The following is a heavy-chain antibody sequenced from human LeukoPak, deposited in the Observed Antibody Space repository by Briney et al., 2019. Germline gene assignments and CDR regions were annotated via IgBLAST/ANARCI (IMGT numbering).Heavy chain of an antibody. CDR3: ARVEGYCSAGSCGNWFDP. J-gene: IGHJ5*02. V-gene: IGHV1-2*02. CDR2: INPNNGGT. Sequence: ASVKVSCKSSGYTFVGYYMHWVRQAPGQGLDWMGWINPNNGGTKYAQKFQGRVTMTRVTSISTVYMELSSLRSDDTAVYYCARVEGYCSAGSCGNWFDPWGRGPWSPSPQ. D-gene: IGHD2-15*01. CDR1: GYTFVGYY.